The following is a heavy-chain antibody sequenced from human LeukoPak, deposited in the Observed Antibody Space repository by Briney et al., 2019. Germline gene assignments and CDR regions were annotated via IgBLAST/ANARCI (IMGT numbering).Heavy chain of an antibody. D-gene: IGHD3-22*01. Sequence: GASVKVSCKASGYTFTSYYMHWVRQAPGQGLEWMGIINPSGGSTSYAQKFQGRVTMTRDTSTSTVYMELSSLRSEGTAVYYCARREGSDYDSSGYLDYWGQGTLVTVSS. CDR1: GYTFTSYY. J-gene: IGHJ4*02. CDR3: ARREGSDYDSSGYLDY. V-gene: IGHV1-46*01. CDR2: INPSGGST.